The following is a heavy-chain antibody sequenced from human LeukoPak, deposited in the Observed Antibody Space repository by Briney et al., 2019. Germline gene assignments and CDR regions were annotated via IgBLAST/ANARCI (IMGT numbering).Heavy chain of an antibody. CDR2: IKKDGSEK. J-gene: IGHJ4*02. CDR3: VRDMSGVVAASTEEY. V-gene: IGHV3-7*01. CDR1: GFTFSSYW. D-gene: IGHD2-15*01. Sequence: GGSLRLSCAASGFTFSSYWMSWVRQAPGKGLEWVANIKKDGSEKYYVDSVKGRFTISRDNAKTSLYLQMNSLRVEDTAVYYCVRDMSGVVAASTEEYWGQGTLVTVSS.